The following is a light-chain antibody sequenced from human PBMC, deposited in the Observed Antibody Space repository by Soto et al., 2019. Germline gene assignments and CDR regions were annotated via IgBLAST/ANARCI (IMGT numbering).Light chain of an antibody. V-gene: IGLV2-14*01. J-gene: IGLJ2*01. CDR1: SGDVGGYNY. CDR3: SSYTSSQGV. CDR2: DVS. Sequence: QSVLTQPASVSGSPGQSITISCTGTSGDVGGYNYVSWYQQHPGKAPKLMIYDVSNRPSGVSNRFSGSKSGNTASLTISGLQAEDEADYYCSSYTSSQGVFGGGTKLTVL.